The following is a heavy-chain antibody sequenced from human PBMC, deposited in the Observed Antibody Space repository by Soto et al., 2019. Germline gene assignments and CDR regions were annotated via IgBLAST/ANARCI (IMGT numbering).Heavy chain of an antibody. J-gene: IGHJ6*02. CDR2: INAGNGNT. CDR1: GYTFTSYA. D-gene: IGHD3-22*01. V-gene: IGHV1-3*01. Sequence: GASVKVSCKASGYTFTSYAMHWVRQAPGQRLEWMGWINAGNGNTKYSQKSQGRVTITRDTSASTAYMELSSLRSEDTAVYYCARMNYYDSSGYYYRVNYYGMDVWGQGTTVTVS. CDR3: ARMNYYDSSGYYYRVNYYGMDV.